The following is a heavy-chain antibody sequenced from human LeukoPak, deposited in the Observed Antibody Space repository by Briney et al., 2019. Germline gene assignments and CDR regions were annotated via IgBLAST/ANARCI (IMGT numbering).Heavy chain of an antibody. CDR3: AREQIPYYMDV. Sequence: GGSLRLSCAASGFTFSSDWMHWVRQAPGKGLEWVSSISSSSSYIYYADSVKGRFTISRDNAKNSLYLQMNSLRAEDTAVYYCAREQIPYYMDVWGKGTTVTVSS. CDR2: ISSSSSYI. CDR1: GFTFSSDW. J-gene: IGHJ6*03. V-gene: IGHV3-21*01.